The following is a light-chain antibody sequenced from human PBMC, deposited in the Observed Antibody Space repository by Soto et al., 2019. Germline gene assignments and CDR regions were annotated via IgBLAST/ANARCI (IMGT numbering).Light chain of an antibody. CDR2: EVS. CDR1: SSDVGGYNY. J-gene: IGLJ2*01. CDR3: SSYTASLTVV. Sequence: QSVLTQPASVSGSPGQSITISCTGTSSDVGGYNYVSWYQQHPDKAPKLIIFEVSNRPSGVSNRFSGSKSGNTASLTISGLQAEDEADYHCSSYTASLTVVFGGRTKLTVL. V-gene: IGLV2-14*01.